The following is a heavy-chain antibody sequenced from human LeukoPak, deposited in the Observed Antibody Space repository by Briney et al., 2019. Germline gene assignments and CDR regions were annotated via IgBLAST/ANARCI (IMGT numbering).Heavy chain of an antibody. Sequence: PGGSLRLSCAASGFTFSIYAMSWVRQAPGKGLEWVSVIRASGGGSPSYADSVKGRFTISRDNSKNTLYLQMNSLRAEDTAVYYCAKVPQDYWGQGTLVAVSS. V-gene: IGHV3-23*01. CDR3: AKVPQDY. J-gene: IGHJ4*02. CDR1: GFTFSIYA. CDR2: IRASGGGSP.